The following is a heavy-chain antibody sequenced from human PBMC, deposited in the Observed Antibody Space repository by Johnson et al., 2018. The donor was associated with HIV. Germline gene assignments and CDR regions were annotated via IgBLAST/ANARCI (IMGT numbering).Heavy chain of an antibody. CDR3: VRDLTYYIIWTGSIVWGAFDV. CDR2: ISDNGSNK. Sequence: QVQLVESGGGGVQPGRSLRLSCAGSGFTFNTFGSYDMPWVRQAPGKGLEWVAVISDNGSNKKYASFVRGRFTISRDNSKDTMYLQMNSLGPEDTARYFFVRDLTYYIIWTGSIVWGAFDVWGQGTMVTVSS. V-gene: IGHV3-30*03. D-gene: IGHD3-9*01. J-gene: IGHJ3*01. CDR1: GFTFNTFGSYD.